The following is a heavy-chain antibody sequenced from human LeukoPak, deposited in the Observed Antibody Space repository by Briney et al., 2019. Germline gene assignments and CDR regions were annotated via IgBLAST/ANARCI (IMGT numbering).Heavy chain of an antibody. CDR3: VRGASGWSLGY. CDR1: GFTFSSYA. Sequence: PGGSLRLSCAASGFTFSSYAMSWVRQAPGKGLEWLSYISSSSETIYYADSVKGRFTISRDNAKNSLYLQMNSLRAEDTAVYYCVRGASGWSLGYWGQGSLVTVSS. D-gene: IGHD6-19*01. V-gene: IGHV3-48*04. CDR2: ISSSSETI. J-gene: IGHJ4*02.